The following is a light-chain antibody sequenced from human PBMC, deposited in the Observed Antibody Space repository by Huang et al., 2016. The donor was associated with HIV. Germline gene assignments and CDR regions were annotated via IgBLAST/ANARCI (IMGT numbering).Light chain of an antibody. V-gene: IGKV3-11*01. Sequence: EIVLTQSPATLSLSPGERVALSCRASQNIKNDLSWYQKRPGQAPRLLISNASNRATGIPAGFSGSGSGTDFTLTISSLEPEDFVVYFCQQRTNWPPGYTFGQGTKL. CDR1: QNIKND. J-gene: IGKJ2*01. CDR2: NAS. CDR3: QQRTNWPPGYT.